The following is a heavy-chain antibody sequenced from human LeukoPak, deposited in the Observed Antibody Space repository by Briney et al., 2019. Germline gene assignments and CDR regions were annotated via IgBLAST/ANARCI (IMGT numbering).Heavy chain of an antibody. CDR2: IRYDGSNT. CDR3: ARNSYYDTANYYESMDY. Sequence: GGSLRLSCAASGFIFSNYGMHWVRQAPGKGLEWVAFIRYDGSNTYYADSVKGRFTISRDNSKNTLDLQLNSLRSEDTAVYYCARNSYYDTANYYESMDYWAQGAQVTVSS. CDR1: GFIFSNYG. J-gene: IGHJ4*02. V-gene: IGHV3-30*02. D-gene: IGHD3-22*01.